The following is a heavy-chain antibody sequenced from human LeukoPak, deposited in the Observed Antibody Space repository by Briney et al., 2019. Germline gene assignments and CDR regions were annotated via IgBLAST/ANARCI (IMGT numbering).Heavy chain of an antibody. V-gene: IGHV3-7*01. CDR2: IKQDGSEK. D-gene: IGHD4-17*01. Sequence: GGSLRLSCAASGFTFRSYWMSWVREAPGKGLEWVANIKQDGSEKYYVDSVKGRFTISRDNAKNSLYLQMNSLRAEDTAVYYCAREPTVTTIYYYYYYMDVWGKGTTVTVSS. CDR1: GFTFRSYW. CDR3: AREPTVTTIYYYYYYMDV. J-gene: IGHJ6*03.